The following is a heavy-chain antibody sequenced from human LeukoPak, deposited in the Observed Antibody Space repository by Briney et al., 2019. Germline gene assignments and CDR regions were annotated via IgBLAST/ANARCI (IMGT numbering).Heavy chain of an antibody. CDR3: ARGIVYGSGSYYKAYYFDS. V-gene: IGHV4-34*01. J-gene: IGHJ4*02. CDR1: GGSFSGYY. Sequence: KPSETLSLTCAVYGGSFSGYYWSWIRQPPGKGLEWIGEINHSGSTNYNPSLKSRVTISVDTSKNQFSLKLSSVTAADTAVYFCARGIVYGSGSYYKAYYFDSWGQGTLVTVSS. D-gene: IGHD3-10*01. CDR2: INHSGST.